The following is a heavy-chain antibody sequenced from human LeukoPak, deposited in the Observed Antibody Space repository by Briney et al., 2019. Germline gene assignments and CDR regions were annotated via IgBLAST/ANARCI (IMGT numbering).Heavy chain of an antibody. Sequence: PGGSLRLSCAASGFTFSYYNMNWVRQAPGKGLEWVSSISSTSTYIYYADSVKVRFTISRDNAKNSLFLQMNSLRAEDTAMYYCARASGSYYGSGSYYNNNDYWGQGTLVTVSS. D-gene: IGHD3-10*01. CDR2: ISSTSTYI. V-gene: IGHV3-21*01. CDR3: ARASGSYYGSGSYYNNNDY. J-gene: IGHJ4*02. CDR1: GFTFSYYN.